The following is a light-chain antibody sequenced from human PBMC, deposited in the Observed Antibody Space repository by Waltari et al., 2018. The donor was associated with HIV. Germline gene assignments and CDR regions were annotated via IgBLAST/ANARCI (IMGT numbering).Light chain of an antibody. J-gene: IGKJ2*01. CDR1: QSVTTY. Sequence: EIVLTQSPVTLSLSPGERATLSCRASQSVTTYVAWYQQKPGQAPSLLVYDASGRATGIPARFRGSGSGTDFTLTITSLEPDDFAVYYCQQRSNWPPGFTFGQGTKLEIK. CDR2: DAS. CDR3: QQRSNWPPGFT. V-gene: IGKV3-11*01.